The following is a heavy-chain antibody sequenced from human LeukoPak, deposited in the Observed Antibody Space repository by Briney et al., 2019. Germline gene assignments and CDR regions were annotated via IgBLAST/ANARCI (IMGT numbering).Heavy chain of an antibody. D-gene: IGHD2-2*01. CDR1: GYTFTSYG. Sequence: ASVKVSCKASGYTFTSYGISWVRQAPGQGLEWMGWISAYNGNTNYAQKLQGRVTMTTDTSTSTAYMELRSLRSDDTAVYYCAREGYCSSTSCPSSYGMDVWGQGTTVTVSS. CDR2: ISAYNGNT. V-gene: IGHV1-18*01. CDR3: AREGYCSSTSCPSSYGMDV. J-gene: IGHJ6*02.